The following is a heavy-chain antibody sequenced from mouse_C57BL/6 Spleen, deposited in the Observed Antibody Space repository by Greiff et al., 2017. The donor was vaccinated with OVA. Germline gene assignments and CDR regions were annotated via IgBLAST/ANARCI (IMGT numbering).Heavy chain of an antibody. Sequence: QVQLQQPGAELVMPGASVKLSCKASGYTFTSYWMHWVKQRPGQGLEWIGEIDPSDSYTNYNQKFKGKSTLTVDKSSSTAYMQLSSLTFEDSAVYYCARGGNYYGSSWYFDVWGTGTTVTVSS. D-gene: IGHD1-1*01. CDR3: ARGGNYYGSSWYFDV. J-gene: IGHJ1*03. V-gene: IGHV1-69*01. CDR1: GYTFTSYW. CDR2: IDPSDSYT.